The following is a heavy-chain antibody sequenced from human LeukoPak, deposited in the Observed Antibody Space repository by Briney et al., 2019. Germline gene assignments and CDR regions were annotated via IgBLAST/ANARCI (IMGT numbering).Heavy chain of an antibody. V-gene: IGHV4-34*01. J-gene: IGHJ3*02. CDR2: INHSGST. CDR1: GGSFSGYY. Sequence: SETLSLTCAVYGGSFSGYYWSWIRQPPGKGLEWIGEINHSGSTNYNPSLKSRVAISVDTSKNQFSLKLSSVTAADTAVYYCARTNIGWLRLWYAFDIWGQGTMVTVSS. CDR3: ARTNIGWLRLWYAFDI. D-gene: IGHD5-12*01.